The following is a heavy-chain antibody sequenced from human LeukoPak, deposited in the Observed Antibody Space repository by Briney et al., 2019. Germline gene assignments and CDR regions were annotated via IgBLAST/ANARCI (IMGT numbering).Heavy chain of an antibody. CDR3: AKDRLGQTPYYFDY. Sequence: GRSLRLSCAASGFTFSSYGMHWVRQAPGKGLEWVAGISYDGSNKYYADSVKGRFTISRDNSKNTLYLQMNSLRAEDTAVYYCAKDRLGQTPYYFDYWGQGPLVTVSS. J-gene: IGHJ4*02. CDR2: ISYDGSNK. V-gene: IGHV3-30*18. CDR1: GFTFSSYG. D-gene: IGHD1-26*01.